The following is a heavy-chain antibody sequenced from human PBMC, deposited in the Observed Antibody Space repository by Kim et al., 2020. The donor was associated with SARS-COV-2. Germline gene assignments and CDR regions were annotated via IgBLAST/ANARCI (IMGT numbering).Heavy chain of an antibody. CDR2: INHSGST. D-gene: IGHD6-13*01. CDR3: ARAQTGYSSSWYFNY. J-gene: IGHJ4*02. Sequence: SETLSLTCAVYGGSFSGYYWSWIRQPPGKGLEWIGEINHSGSTNYNPSLKSRVTISVDTSKNQFSLKLSSVTAADTAVYYCARAQTGYSSSWYFNYWGQGTLVTVSS. V-gene: IGHV4-34*01. CDR1: GGSFSGYY.